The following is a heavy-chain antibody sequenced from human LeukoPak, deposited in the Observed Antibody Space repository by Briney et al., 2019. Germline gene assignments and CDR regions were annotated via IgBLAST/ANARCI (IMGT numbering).Heavy chain of an antibody. J-gene: IGHJ3*02. D-gene: IGHD3-22*01. CDR3: ARSVIVVVKGAFDI. CDR1: GYTFTSYG. Sequence: ASVKVSCKASGYTFTSYGNSWVRQAPGQGLEWMGWISAYNGNTNYAQKLQGRVTMTTDTSTSTAYMELRSLRSDDTAVYYCARSVIVVVKGAFDIWGQGTMVTVSS. CDR2: ISAYNGNT. V-gene: IGHV1-18*01.